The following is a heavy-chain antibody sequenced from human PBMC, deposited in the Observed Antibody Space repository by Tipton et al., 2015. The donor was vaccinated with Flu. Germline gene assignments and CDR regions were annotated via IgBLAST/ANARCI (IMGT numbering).Heavy chain of an antibody. Sequence: SLRLSCAAPGFIFSDHFMGWVRQAPGKGLEWVSYIDIGGTARSYAESVKGRFTISRDNAKNSLFLQMDSLRAEDTAVYYCARSTSLAERYYFDYWGQGTVVTVSS. J-gene: IGHJ4*02. D-gene: IGHD1-1*01. CDR2: IDIGGTAR. CDR3: ARSTSLAERYYFDY. V-gene: IGHV3-11*01. CDR1: GFIFSDHF.